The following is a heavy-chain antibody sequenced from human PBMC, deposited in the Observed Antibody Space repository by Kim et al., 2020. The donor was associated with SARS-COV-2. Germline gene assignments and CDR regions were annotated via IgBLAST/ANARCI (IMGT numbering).Heavy chain of an antibody. CDR3: ARGQGLITMIVVVVGAFDH. CDR2: IYYSGST. V-gene: IGHV4-31*11. CDR1: GGSISSGGYY. J-gene: IGHJ4*02. D-gene: IGHD3-22*01. Sequence: SETLSLTCAVSGGSISSGGYYWSWIRQHPGKGLEWIGYIYYSGSTYYNPSLKSRVTISVDTSKNQFSLKLSSVTAADTAVYYCARGQGLITMIVVVVGAFDHGGQGPLVTLSS.